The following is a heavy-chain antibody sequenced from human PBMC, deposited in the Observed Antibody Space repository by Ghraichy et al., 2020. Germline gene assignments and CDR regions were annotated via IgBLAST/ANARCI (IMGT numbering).Heavy chain of an antibody. V-gene: IGHV1-2*02. CDR3: ARDPGSSSSSPPMDV. Sequence: SVKVSCKASGYTFTGYYMHWVRQAPGQGLEWMGWINPNSGGTNYAQKFQGRVTMTRDTSISTAYMELSRLRSDDTAVYYCARDPGSSSSSPPMDVWGKGTTVTVSS. D-gene: IGHD6-13*01. CDR1: GYTFTGYY. CDR2: INPNSGGT. J-gene: IGHJ6*03.